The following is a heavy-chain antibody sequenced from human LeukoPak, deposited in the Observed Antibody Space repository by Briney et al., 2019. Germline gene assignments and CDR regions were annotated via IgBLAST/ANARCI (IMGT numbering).Heavy chain of an antibody. CDR1: GFTFSSYA. Sequence: GGSLRLSCAATGFTFSSYAMSWVRQAPGKGLEWVSGISGSGDNTYYADSVKGRFTIPRDNSKNTLYVQVNSLGTEDTAAYYCAKGSYYDSSGSFYFDYWGQGTLVTVSS. CDR3: AKGSYYDSSGSFYFDY. CDR2: ISGSGDNT. J-gene: IGHJ4*02. V-gene: IGHV3-23*01. D-gene: IGHD3-22*01.